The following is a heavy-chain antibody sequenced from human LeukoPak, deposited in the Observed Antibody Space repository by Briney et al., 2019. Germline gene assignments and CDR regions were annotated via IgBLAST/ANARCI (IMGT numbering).Heavy chain of an antibody. CDR1: GFTASSNY. D-gene: IGHD2-15*01. V-gene: IGHV3-66*01. J-gene: IGHJ3*02. Sequence: GGSLRLSCAASGFTASSNYMSWVRQAPGKGLEWVSLIYSGGSTYYADSVKGRFTISRDNSKNTLYLQMNSLRAEDTAVYYCARGYCSGGSCYPAAFDIWGQGTMVTVSS. CDR3: ARGYCSGGSCYPAAFDI. CDR2: IYSGGST.